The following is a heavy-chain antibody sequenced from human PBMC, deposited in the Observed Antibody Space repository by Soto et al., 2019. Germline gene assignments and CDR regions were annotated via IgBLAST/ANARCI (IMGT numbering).Heavy chain of an antibody. Sequence: DVQLWESGGGLVQPGGSLRLSCAASGFSFGSYALSWVRQAPGKGLEWVSTISGSDGKTFYADSVKGRFSISRDTSQNTLYLQMNSLRADDTAIYYCARWSYPDYWGQGTRVTVSS. CDR2: ISGSDGKT. V-gene: IGHV3-23*01. CDR1: GFSFGSYA. J-gene: IGHJ4*02. CDR3: ARWSYPDY. D-gene: IGHD3-10*01.